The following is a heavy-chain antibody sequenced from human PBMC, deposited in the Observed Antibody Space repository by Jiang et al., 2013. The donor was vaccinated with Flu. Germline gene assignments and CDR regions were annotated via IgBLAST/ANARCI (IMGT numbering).Heavy chain of an antibody. J-gene: IGHJ4*02. CDR2: IYYTGYT. CDR3: ARPQAKYCTNGVCYFDD. D-gene: IGHD2-8*01. Sequence: GLVKPSETLSLTCTVSGDSVSSRNYYWGWIRQPPGKGLEWIGNIYYTGYTSYNPSLKSRITLSIDTSKNQISLKVTSVTAADTAVYYCARPQAKYCTNGVCYFDDWGQGTLVTVSS. V-gene: IGHV4-39*01. CDR1: GDSVSSRNYY.